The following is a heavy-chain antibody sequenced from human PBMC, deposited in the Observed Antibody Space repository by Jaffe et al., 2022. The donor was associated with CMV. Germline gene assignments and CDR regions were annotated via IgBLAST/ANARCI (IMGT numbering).Heavy chain of an antibody. CDR1: GFTFSSYW. CDR2: INSDGSST. D-gene: IGHD3-22*01. CDR3: ARGEDYDSSGYLTTQDY. J-gene: IGHJ4*02. V-gene: IGHV3-74*01. Sequence: EVQLVESGGGLVQPGGSLRLSCAASGFTFSSYWMHWVRQAPGKGLVWVSRINSDGSSTSYADSVKGRFTISRDNAKNTLYLQMNSLRAEDTAVYYCARGEDYDSSGYLTTQDYWGQGTLVTVSS.